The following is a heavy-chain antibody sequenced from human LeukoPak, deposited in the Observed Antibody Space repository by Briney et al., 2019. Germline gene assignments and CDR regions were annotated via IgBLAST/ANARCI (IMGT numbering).Heavy chain of an antibody. V-gene: IGHV5-51*01. CDR1: GYSFTSYW. J-gene: IGHJ4*02. CDR2: IYPGDSDT. CDR3: ARVQWELLDYFDY. Sequence: GESREISCKGSGYSFTSYWIGWVRQMPGKGLEWMGIIYPGDSDTRYSPSFQGQVTISADKSISTAYLQWSSLKASDTAMYYCARVQWELLDYFDYWGQGTLASVSS. D-gene: IGHD1-26*01.